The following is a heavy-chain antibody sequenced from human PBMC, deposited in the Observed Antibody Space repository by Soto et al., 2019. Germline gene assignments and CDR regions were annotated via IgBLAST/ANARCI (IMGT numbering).Heavy chain of an antibody. CDR1: GFTFGDFW. V-gene: IGHV3-7*01. J-gene: IGHJ6*02. CDR2: IKEDGSEK. D-gene: IGHD2-2*01. Sequence: GSLRLSCAASGFTFGDFWMNWVRQAPGKGLEWVANIKEDGSEKYFLDSVKGRFTISRDNAKNSLYLQINSLRAEDTGVYYCARDLGRTAEGYYYYDAMDVWGQGTTVTVSS. CDR3: ARDLGRTAEGYYYYDAMDV.